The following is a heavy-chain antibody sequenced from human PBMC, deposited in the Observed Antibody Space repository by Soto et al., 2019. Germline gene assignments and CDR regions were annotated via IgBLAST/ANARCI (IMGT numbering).Heavy chain of an antibody. Sequence: SETLSLTCTVSGGSISSVDYYWSWIRQAPGKGLEWIGYIYYSGSTYYNPSLKSRLTISVDTSKNQFSLRLSSVTAADTAVYYCVRTQTSVTTYYFDYWGQGTLVTVSS. CDR2: IYYSGST. D-gene: IGHD4-17*01. V-gene: IGHV4-30-4*01. CDR1: GGSISSVDYY. CDR3: VRTQTSVTTYYFDY. J-gene: IGHJ4*02.